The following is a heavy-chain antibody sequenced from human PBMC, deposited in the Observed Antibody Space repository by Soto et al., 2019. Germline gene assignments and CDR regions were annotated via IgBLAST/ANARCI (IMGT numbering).Heavy chain of an antibody. CDR3: AHRMIAAAGRYFDY. Sequence: QITLKESGPPLVKPTQTLTLTCTFSGFSLSTSGVGVGWIRQPPGKALEWLALIYWDDDKRYSPSLKSRLTITKDTSKNQVVLTMTNMDPVDTVTYYCAHRMIAAAGRYFDYWGQGTLVTVSS. D-gene: IGHD6-13*01. J-gene: IGHJ4*02. CDR1: GFSLSTSGVG. CDR2: IYWDDDK. V-gene: IGHV2-5*02.